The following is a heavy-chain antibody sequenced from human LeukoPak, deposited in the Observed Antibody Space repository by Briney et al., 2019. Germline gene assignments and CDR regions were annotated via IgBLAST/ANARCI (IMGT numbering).Heavy chain of an antibody. V-gene: IGHV4-59*12. CDR3: ARRPRYGDYYGKDFDY. D-gene: IGHD4-17*01. J-gene: IGHJ4*02. Sequence: SETLSLTCTVSGGSISSYYWSWIRQPPGKGLEWIGYIYYSGSTNYNPSLKSRVTISVDTSKNQFSLKLSSVTAADTAVYYCARRPRYGDYYGKDFDYWGQGTLVTVSS. CDR2: IYYSGST. CDR1: GGSISSYY.